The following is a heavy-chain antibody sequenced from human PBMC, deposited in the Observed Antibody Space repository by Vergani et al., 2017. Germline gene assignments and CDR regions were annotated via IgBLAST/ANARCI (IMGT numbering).Heavy chain of an antibody. CDR1: GFTFSSYS. V-gene: IGHV3-21*01. D-gene: IGHD6-13*01. J-gene: IGHJ4*02. CDR2: ISSSSSYI. Sequence: EVQLVESGGGLVKPGGSLRLSCAASGFTFSSYSMNWVRQAPGKGLEWVSSISSSSSYIYYADSVKGRFTISRDNAKNSLYLQMNSLRAEDTAVYYCTTDERSSSWCYFDYWGQGTLVTVSS. CDR3: TTDERSSSWCYFDY.